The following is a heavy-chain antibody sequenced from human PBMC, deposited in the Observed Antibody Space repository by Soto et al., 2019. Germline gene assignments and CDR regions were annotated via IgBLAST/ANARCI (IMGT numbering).Heavy chain of an antibody. CDR1: GFTFSSYE. J-gene: IGHJ4*02. V-gene: IGHV3-48*03. CDR3: AILEEYYDSSGPDY. D-gene: IGHD3-22*01. Sequence: GGSLRLSCAASGFTFSSYEMNWVRQAPGKGLEWVSYISSSGSTIYYADSVKGRFTISRDNAKNSLYLQMNSLRAEDTAVYYCAILEEYYDSSGPDYWGQGPLVTVPQ. CDR2: ISSSGSTI.